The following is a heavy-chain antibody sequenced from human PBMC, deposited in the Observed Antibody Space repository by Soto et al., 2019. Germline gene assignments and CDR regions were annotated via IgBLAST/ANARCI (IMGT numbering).Heavy chain of an antibody. CDR2: ISAYNGNT. V-gene: IGHV1-18*01. CDR1: GYTFTSYG. D-gene: IGHD3-22*01. Sequence: ASVKVSCKASGYTFTSYGISWVRQAPGQGLEWMGWISAYNGNTNYAQKFQGRVTITADESTSTAYMELSSLRSEDTAVYYCATYDSSGYYADFDYWGQGTLVTVSS. CDR3: ATYDSSGYYADFDY. J-gene: IGHJ4*02.